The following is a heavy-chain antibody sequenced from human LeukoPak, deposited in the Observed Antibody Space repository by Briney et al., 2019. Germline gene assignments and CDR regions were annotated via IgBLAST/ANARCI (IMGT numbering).Heavy chain of an antibody. V-gene: IGHV4-59*01. J-gene: IGHJ6*03. Sequence: SETLSLTCTVSGGSISSYYWSWIRQPPGKGLEGIGYIYYSGSTNYNPSLKSRVTISVDTSKNQFSLKLSSVTAADTAVYYCARGGPGDSSSWYSSGYYYYYMDVWGKGTTVTISS. CDR2: IYYSGST. CDR1: GGSISSYY. CDR3: ARGGPGDSSSWYSSGYYYYYMDV. D-gene: IGHD6-13*01.